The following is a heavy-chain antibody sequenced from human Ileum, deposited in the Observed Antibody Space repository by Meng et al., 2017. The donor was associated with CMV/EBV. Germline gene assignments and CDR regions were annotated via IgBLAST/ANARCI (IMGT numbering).Heavy chain of an antibody. CDR1: GFTFSNHW. CDR3: ARDMGIYTNYVYY. D-gene: IGHD3-16*01. J-gene: IGHJ4*02. CDR2: INEDGSDI. Sequence: GASLKISCAASGFTFSNHWMTWVRHGPGKGLEWVANINEDGSDIYYADSVKGRFTISRDNAKNSLNLQMNTLRAEDTAIYYCARDMGIYTNYVYYWGQGALVTVSS. V-gene: IGHV3-7*01.